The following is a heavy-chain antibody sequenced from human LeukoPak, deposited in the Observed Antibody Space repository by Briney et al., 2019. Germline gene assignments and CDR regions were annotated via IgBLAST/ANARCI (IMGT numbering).Heavy chain of an antibody. Sequence: PSETLSLTCAVSGDPISSGDYSWSWIRQPSGKGLEWIGYIFHSGHSYYNPSLKSRVTISVDRSKNQFSLRLSSVTAADTAVYYCARISRWGPYWGQGILVTVSS. V-gene: IGHV4-30-2*01. CDR2: IFHSGHS. J-gene: IGHJ4*02. CDR3: ARISRWGPY. CDR1: GDPISSGDYS. D-gene: IGHD3-16*01.